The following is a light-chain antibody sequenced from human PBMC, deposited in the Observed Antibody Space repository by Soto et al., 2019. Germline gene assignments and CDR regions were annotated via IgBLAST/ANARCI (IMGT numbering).Light chain of an antibody. J-gene: IGKJ1*01. V-gene: IGKV1-39*01. CDR1: QSIGTY. Sequence: DIQTTQSPSSLSASVGDRVSITCRASQSIGTYLNWYRQKPGKAPELLIHDAASVQSGVPLRFSGSGSGADFTLTITSLQPEDFATYYCQQSYDSPRTFGQGTKVEVK. CDR2: DAA. CDR3: QQSYDSPRT.